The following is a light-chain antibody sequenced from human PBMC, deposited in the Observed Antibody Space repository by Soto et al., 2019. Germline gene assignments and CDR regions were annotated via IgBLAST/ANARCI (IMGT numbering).Light chain of an antibody. J-gene: IGKJ2*01. CDR1: QSVSSN. CDR2: GAS. V-gene: IGKV3-15*01. CDR3: QQYNSWPPYT. Sequence: EVVMTQSPATVSVSPGERATLSCRASQSVSSNLAWYQQIPGQAPRLLIYGASTRATGTPARFSGSGSGTEFTLTISSLQSEDFAVYYCQQYNSWPPYTFGQGTKLEIK.